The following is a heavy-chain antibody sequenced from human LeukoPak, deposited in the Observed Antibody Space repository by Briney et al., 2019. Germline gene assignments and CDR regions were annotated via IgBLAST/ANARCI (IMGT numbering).Heavy chain of an antibody. Sequence: GGSLRLSCTASGFTFSDHWMTWVRQAPGKGPEGVANIKQDGRQRYYVDSVRGRFTISRDNAKNSLFLQMNGLRAEDTAVYYWARRGGSSSRRSPIDYWGQGTLVTVSS. D-gene: IGHD6-6*01. J-gene: IGHJ4*02. CDR3: ARRGGSSSRRSPIDY. CDR2: IKQDGRQR. V-gene: IGHV3-7*01. CDR1: GFTFSDHW.